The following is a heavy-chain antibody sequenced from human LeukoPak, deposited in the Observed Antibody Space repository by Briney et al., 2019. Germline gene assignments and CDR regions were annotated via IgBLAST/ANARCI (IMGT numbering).Heavy chain of an antibody. D-gene: IGHD3-10*01. CDR1: GFTVSSNY. V-gene: IGHV3-53*01. CDR2: IYSGGST. J-gene: IGHJ4*02. Sequence: PGGSLRLSGAASGFTVSSNYMSWVRQAPGKGLEWVSVIYSGGSTYYADSVKGRFTISRDNSKNTLYLQMNSLGAEDTAVYYCAYGINRDYWGQGTLVTVSS. CDR3: AYGINRDY.